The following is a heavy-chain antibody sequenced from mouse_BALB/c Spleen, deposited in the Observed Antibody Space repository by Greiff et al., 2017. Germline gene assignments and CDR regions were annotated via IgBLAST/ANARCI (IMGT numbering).Heavy chain of an antibody. CDR1: GYSITSGYS. D-gene: IGHD1-1*02. V-gene: IGHV3-1*02. CDR3: AGGYGPYWYFDV. J-gene: IGHJ1*01. Sequence: EVQLQESGPDLVKPSQSLSLTCTVTGYSITSGYSWHWIRQFPGNKLEWMGYIHYSGSTNYNPSLKSRISITRDTSKNQFFLQLNSVTTEDTATYYCAGGYGPYWYFDVWGAGTTVTVSS. CDR2: IHYSGST.